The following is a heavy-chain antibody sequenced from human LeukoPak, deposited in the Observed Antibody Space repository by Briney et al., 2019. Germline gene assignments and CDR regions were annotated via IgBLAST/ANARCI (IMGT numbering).Heavy chain of an antibody. V-gene: IGHV4-30-4*01. D-gene: IGHD4-17*01. J-gene: IGHJ4*02. CDR3: ARVPYGDYMNY. CDR2: IYYSGST. Sequence: SQTLSLTCTVSGASISSGDYYWSWIRQPPGKGLEWIGYIYYSGSTYYNPSLKSRVTISRDTSKNQVSLKVSSVTAADTAVYYCARVPYGDYMNYWGQGTLVTVSS. CDR1: GASISSGDYY.